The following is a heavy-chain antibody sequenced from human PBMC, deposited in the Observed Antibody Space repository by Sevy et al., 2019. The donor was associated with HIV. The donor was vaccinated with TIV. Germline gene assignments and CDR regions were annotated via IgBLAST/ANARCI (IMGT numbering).Heavy chain of an antibody. V-gene: IGHV3-7*01. CDR2: IKQDGSVK. J-gene: IGHJ4*02. CDR3: VRAIAADVSF. CDR1: GFSLNSYW. Sequence: GGSLRLSCAASGFSLNSYWMSWVRQAPGKGLEWVANIKQDGSVKYYVDSVKGRFTMSTDNARNLLYLQMNSLRAEDTALYYCVRAIAADVSFWGQGTLVTVSS. D-gene: IGHD6-13*01.